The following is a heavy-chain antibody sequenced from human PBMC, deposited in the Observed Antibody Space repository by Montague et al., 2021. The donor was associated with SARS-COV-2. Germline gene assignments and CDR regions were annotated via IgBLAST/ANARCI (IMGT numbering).Heavy chain of an antibody. V-gene: IGHV4-39*01. J-gene: IGHJ4*02. CDR1: GGSISSSSYY. Sequence: SETLSLTCTVSGGSISSSSYYWGWIRQPPGKGLEWIGSIYYSGSTYYXPSLKSRVTTSVDTSKNQFSLKLSSVTAADTAVYYCARFPYYYNSSGSFGYWGQGTLVTVSS. CDR3: ARFPYYYNSSGSFGY. D-gene: IGHD3-22*01. CDR2: IYYSGST.